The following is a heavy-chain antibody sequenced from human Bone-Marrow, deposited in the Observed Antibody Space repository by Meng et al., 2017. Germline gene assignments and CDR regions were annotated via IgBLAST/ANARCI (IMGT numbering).Heavy chain of an antibody. J-gene: IGHJ3*02. CDR3: ARDLVGWLVRYDAFDM. CDR2: ISSSSSYI. CDR1: GFTFSSYS. Sequence: GGSLRLSCAASGFTFSSYSMNWVRQAPGKGLEWVSSISSSSSYIYYADSVKGRFTISRDNAKNSLYLQMNSLRAEDTAVYYCARDLVGWLVRYDAFDMWGQGTMVTVSS. V-gene: IGHV3-21*01. D-gene: IGHD6-19*01.